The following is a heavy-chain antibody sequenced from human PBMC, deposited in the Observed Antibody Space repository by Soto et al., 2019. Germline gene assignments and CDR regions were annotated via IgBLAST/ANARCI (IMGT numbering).Heavy chain of an antibody. Sequence: EVQLVESGGGLVQPGGSLRLSCAASGFTFSDHYMHWVRQAPRKGLEWVGRTRNKANSYTTEYAASVKGRFTISRDDSKNSLYLQMNSLKTEDTAVYYCARVSVAVAGNYYYGMDVWGQGTTVTVSS. J-gene: IGHJ6*02. D-gene: IGHD6-19*01. CDR3: ARVSVAVAGNYYYGMDV. CDR1: GFTFSDHY. V-gene: IGHV3-72*01. CDR2: TRNKANSYTT.